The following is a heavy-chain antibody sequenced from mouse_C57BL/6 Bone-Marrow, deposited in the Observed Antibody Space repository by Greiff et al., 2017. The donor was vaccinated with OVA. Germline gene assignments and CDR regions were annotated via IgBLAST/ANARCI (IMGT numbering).Heavy chain of an antibody. CDR2: IYPGSGST. CDR1: GYTFTSYW. CDR3: ASGGFAAWFAY. Sequence: QVQLQQSGAELVKPGASVKMSCKASGYTFTSYWITWVKQRPGQGLEWIGDIYPGSGSTNYNEKFKSKATLTVDTSSSTAYMHLSGLTSEDSAGYYCASGGFAAWFAYWGQGTLVTVSA. V-gene: IGHV1-55*01. J-gene: IGHJ3*01.